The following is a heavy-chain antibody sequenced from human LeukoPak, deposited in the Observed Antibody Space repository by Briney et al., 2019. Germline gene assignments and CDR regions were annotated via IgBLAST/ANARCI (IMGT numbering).Heavy chain of an antibody. Sequence: GESLEISFQGSGYRFTSYWIGWVRQMPGKGLEWMGIIYPGDSDTRYSPSFQGQVTISADKSISTAYLQWSSLKASDTAMYYCARHDRTTVIDYWGQGTLVTVSS. CDR1: GYRFTSYW. D-gene: IGHD4-4*01. V-gene: IGHV5-51*01. CDR2: IYPGDSDT. CDR3: ARHDRTTVIDY. J-gene: IGHJ4*02.